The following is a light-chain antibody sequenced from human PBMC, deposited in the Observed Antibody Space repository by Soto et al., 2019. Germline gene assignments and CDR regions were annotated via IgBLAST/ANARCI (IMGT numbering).Light chain of an antibody. CDR3: QQRTNWLT. V-gene: IGKV3-11*01. Sequence: EIVLTQSPATLPLSPGERVTLSCRASQNVSTYLAWYQQKPGQAPRLLIYDASDRATGIPARFSGSGSGTDFTLTISSLAPEDSAVYYCQQRTNWLTFGPGTKVDIK. J-gene: IGKJ3*01. CDR2: DAS. CDR1: QNVSTY.